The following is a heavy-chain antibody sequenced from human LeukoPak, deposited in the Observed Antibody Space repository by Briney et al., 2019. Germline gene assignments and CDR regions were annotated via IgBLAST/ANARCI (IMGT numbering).Heavy chain of an antibody. V-gene: IGHV3-23*01. Sequence: PGGSLRLSCAASGFTFSSYAMSWVRQAPGKGLEWVSAISGSGGSTYYADSVEGRFTISRDNSKNTLYLQMNSLRAEDTAVYYCAKDLEDSSGWWGDAFDIWGQGTMVTVSS. J-gene: IGHJ3*02. CDR1: GFTFSSYA. CDR2: ISGSGGST. D-gene: IGHD6-19*01. CDR3: AKDLEDSSGWWGDAFDI.